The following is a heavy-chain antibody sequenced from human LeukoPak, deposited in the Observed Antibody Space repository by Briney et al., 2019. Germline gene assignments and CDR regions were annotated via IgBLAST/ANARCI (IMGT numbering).Heavy chain of an antibody. Sequence: SETLSLTCAVYGGSFSDFYWSWIRQPPGKGLEWIGEINHSGSTNYNPSLKSRVTISVDTSKNQFSLKLSSVTAADTAVYYCARHWALLRAVVDYWGQGTLVTVSS. CDR1: GGSFSDFY. V-gene: IGHV4-34*01. J-gene: IGHJ4*02. D-gene: IGHD2-15*01. CDR3: ARHWALLRAVVDY. CDR2: INHSGST.